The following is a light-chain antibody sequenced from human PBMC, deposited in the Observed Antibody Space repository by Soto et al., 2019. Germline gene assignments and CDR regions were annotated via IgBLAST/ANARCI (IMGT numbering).Light chain of an antibody. CDR2: DVN. CDR1: TSDVGGYNF. CDR3: CSNAGIYTYV. Sequence: QSALTQPRSVSGSPGQSVTISCTGTTSDVGGYNFVSWYQQHPGKTPKLMIYDVNKRPSGVPERFSGSKSGNTASLTISRLQAQDEADYYCCSNAGIYTYVIRTRTNLTVL. J-gene: IGLJ1*01. V-gene: IGLV2-11*01.